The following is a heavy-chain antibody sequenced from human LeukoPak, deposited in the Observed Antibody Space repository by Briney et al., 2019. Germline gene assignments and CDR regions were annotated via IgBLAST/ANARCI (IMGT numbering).Heavy chain of an antibody. CDR1: GYTFTSYG. J-gene: IGHJ4*02. Sequence: ASVKVSCKASGYTFTSYGISCVRQAPGQGLEWMGWISAYNGNTNYAQKLQGRVTMTTDTSTSTAYMELRSLRSDDTAVYYCARDRRVWSGYYPFDYWGQGTLVTVSS. D-gene: IGHD3-3*01. CDR3: ARDRRVWSGYYPFDY. CDR2: ISAYNGNT. V-gene: IGHV1-18*01.